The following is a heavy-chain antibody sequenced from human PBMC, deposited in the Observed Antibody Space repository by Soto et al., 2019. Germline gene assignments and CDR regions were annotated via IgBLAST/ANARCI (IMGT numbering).Heavy chain of an antibody. CDR1: GYTFTSHD. D-gene: IGHD3-10*01. V-gene: IGHV1-8*01. J-gene: IGHJ5*02. CDR3: VRAAWRFGELFWFDP. Sequence: QVQLVQSGAEVKKPGASVKVSCKASGYTFTSHDINWVRQATGQGLEWMGWMNPNRGNTGYAQKFQGRVTMTRSTSISTAYMELSNLRSEDTAVYYCVRAAWRFGELFWFDPWGQGALGSVSS. CDR2: MNPNRGNT.